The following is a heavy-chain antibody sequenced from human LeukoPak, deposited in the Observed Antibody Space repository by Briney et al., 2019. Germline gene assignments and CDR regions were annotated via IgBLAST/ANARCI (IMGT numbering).Heavy chain of an antibody. CDR3: ARTRYYDSSGYYYPFDY. CDR2: IIPIFGTA. Sequence: SVKVSCKASGGTFSSYAISWVRQAPGQGLEWMGRIIPIFGTANYAQKFQGRVTITTDESTSTAYMELSSLRSEDTAVYYCARTRYYDSSGYYYPFDYWGQGTLVTVSS. D-gene: IGHD3-22*01. CDR1: GGTFSSYA. V-gene: IGHV1-69*05. J-gene: IGHJ4*02.